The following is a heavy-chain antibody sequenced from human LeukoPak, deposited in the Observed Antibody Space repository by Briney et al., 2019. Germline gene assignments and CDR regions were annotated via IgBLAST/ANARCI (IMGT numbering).Heavy chain of an antibody. CDR3: ARGKGGPVDY. CDR1: GFTFSTYG. V-gene: IGHV3-74*01. D-gene: IGHD3-16*01. Sequence: GGSLRLSCAASGFTFSTYGMHWVRQAPGKGLVWVSRIITDGSYTSYADSVKGRFTISRDNAKNTLYLQMNSLRAEDTAVYYCARGKGGPVDYWGQGTLVTVSS. J-gene: IGHJ4*02. CDR2: IITDGSYT.